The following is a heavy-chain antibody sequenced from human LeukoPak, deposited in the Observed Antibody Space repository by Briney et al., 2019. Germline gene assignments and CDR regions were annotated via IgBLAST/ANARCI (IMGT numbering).Heavy chain of an antibody. Sequence: PSETLSLTCTVSGGSISSSSYYWSWIRQPPGKGLEWIGEINHSGSTNYNPSLKSRVTISVDTSKNQFSLKLSSVTAADTAVYYCARFKGTTVTTDWGQGTLVTVSS. J-gene: IGHJ4*02. CDR3: ARFKGTTVTTD. CDR1: GGSISSSSYY. CDR2: INHSGST. D-gene: IGHD4-11*01. V-gene: IGHV4-39*07.